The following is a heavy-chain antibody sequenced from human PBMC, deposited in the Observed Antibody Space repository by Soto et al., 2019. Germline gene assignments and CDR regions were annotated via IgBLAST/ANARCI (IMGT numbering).Heavy chain of an antibody. CDR1: GGSISSYY. CDR3: DSSGSPLFDY. J-gene: IGHJ4*02. D-gene: IGHD3-22*01. CDR2: FYYSGST. Sequence: SETLSLTCTVSGGSISSYYWSWIRQPPGKGLEWIGYFYYSGSTNYNPSLKSRVTISVDTSKNQFSLKLRSVTAADTAVYYYDSSGSPLFDYWGQGTLVTVSS. V-gene: IGHV4-59*03.